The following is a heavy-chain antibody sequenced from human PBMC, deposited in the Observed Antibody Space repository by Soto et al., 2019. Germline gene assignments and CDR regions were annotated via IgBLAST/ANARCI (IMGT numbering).Heavy chain of an antibody. D-gene: IGHD6-19*01. V-gene: IGHV6-1*01. CDR3: ARESSGWYLRYYYYGMDV. CDR1: VDRVSSTRAA. J-gene: IGHJ6*02. CDR2: TYYRSKWYN. Sequence: PSQTLSLTCALSVDRVSSTRAASNWIRQYPSRGLEWLGRTYYRSKWYNDYAVSVKSRITINPDTSKNQFSLQLNSVTPEDTAVYYCARESSGWYLRYYYYGMDVWGQGTTVTVSS.